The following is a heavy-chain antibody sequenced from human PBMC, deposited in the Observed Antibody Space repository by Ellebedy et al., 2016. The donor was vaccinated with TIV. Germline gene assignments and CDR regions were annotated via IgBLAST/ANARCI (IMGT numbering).Heavy chain of an antibody. Sequence: GESLKISCAASGFTFSSYWMSWVRQAPGKGLEWVAFIRYDGSNKYYADSVKGRFTISRDNSKNTLYLQMNSLRADDTAVYFCGRAFRGYNPLDNWGQGTLVTVSS. V-gene: IGHV3-33*08. CDR3: GRAFRGYNPLDN. CDR1: GFTFSSYW. CDR2: IRYDGSNK. D-gene: IGHD5-18*01. J-gene: IGHJ4*02.